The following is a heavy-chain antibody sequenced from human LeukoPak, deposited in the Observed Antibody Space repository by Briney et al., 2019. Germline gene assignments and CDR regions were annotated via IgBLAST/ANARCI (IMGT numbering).Heavy chain of an antibody. J-gene: IGHJ4*02. V-gene: IGHV4-4*07. CDR3: ARDDYGGNLDY. D-gene: IGHD4-23*01. CDR2: IHTSGST. Sequence: SETLSLTCTVSGASISNYYWNRIRQPAGKGLEWIGRIHTSGSTNYNPSLKSRVSMSVDTSKNQFSLKLSSVTAADTAVYYCARDDYGGNLDYWGQGTLATVSS. CDR1: GASISNYY.